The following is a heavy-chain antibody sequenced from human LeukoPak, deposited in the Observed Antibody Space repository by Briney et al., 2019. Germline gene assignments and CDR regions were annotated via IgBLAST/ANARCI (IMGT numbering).Heavy chain of an antibody. CDR3: SRCLEY. CDR2: INQDGSVK. CDR1: GFSFSQYW. Sequence: PGGSLRFSCTASGFSFSQYWMDWVRQAPGKGLEWVANINQDGSVKYYVDSVKGRFTISRDNTKNSLSLRMDSLRDDDTAVYYCSRCLEYLGRGTLVTVAS. J-gene: IGHJ4*02. V-gene: IGHV3-7*01.